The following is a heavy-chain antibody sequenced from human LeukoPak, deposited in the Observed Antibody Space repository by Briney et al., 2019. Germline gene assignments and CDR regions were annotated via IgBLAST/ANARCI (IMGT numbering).Heavy chain of an antibody. D-gene: IGHD3-22*01. CDR1: GGSISSYY. V-gene: IGHV4-59*01. CDR2: IYYSGST. Sequence: SETLSLTCTVSGGSISSYYWSWIRQPPGKGLEWIGYIYYSGSTNYNPSLKSRVTISVDTSKNQFSLKLSSVTAADTAVHYCARGAHYYDSSGYYYWGQGTLVTVSS. CDR3: ARGAHYYDSSGYYY. J-gene: IGHJ4*02.